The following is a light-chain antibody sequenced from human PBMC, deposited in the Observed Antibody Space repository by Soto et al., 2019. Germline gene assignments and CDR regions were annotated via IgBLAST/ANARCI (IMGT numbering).Light chain of an antibody. J-gene: IGKJ1*01. CDR3: QQPNSYPT. CDR1: QDISSD. Sequence: DIQLTQSPSFLSASVGDRVTITCRASQDISSDLAWYQQKPGKAPKLLIYAASTLQRGVASRFSGSGSGTEFTLTISSLHPDDFATYYCQQPNSYPTFGQGTRVEIK. CDR2: AAS. V-gene: IGKV1-9*01.